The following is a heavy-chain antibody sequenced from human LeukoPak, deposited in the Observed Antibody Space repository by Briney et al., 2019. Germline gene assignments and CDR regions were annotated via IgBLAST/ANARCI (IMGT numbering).Heavy chain of an antibody. CDR3: ARLRSVAGMGVDY. V-gene: IGHV3-33*01. D-gene: IGHD6-19*01. CDR2: IWYDGSNK. J-gene: IGHJ4*02. Sequence: GGSLRLPCAASGFTFSSYGMHWVRQAPGKGLEWVAVIWYDGSNKYYADSVKGRFTISRDNSKNTLYLQMNSLRAEDTAVYYCARLRSVAGMGVDYWGQGTLVTVSS. CDR1: GFTFSSYG.